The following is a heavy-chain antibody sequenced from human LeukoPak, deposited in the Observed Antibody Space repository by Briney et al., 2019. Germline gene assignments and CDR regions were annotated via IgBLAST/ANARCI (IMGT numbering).Heavy chain of an antibody. CDR1: GFTFSSYW. V-gene: IGHV3-74*01. D-gene: IGHD5-24*01. CDR3: ATEMAAMVY. J-gene: IGHJ4*02. Sequence: GGSLRLSCAASGFTFSSYWMHWVRQAPGKGLVWVSHINSDGSSTSYADSVKGRFTISRDNAKNTLYLQMNSLRAEDAAVYYCATEMAAMVYWGQGTLVTVSS. CDR2: INSDGSST.